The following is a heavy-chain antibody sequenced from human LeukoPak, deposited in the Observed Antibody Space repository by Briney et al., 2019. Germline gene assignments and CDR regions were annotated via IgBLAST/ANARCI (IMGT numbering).Heavy chain of an antibody. CDR1: RFTFISSG. J-gene: IGHJ3*02. Sequence: GASVKVSCKASRFTFISSGMQWVRQARGRRLEWIGWIVVGSGNTNYAQKFQERVTITRDMSTSTVYMELSSLRSEDTAVYYCAAPRRGPHTLMDPRDAFDIWGQGTMVTVSS. V-gene: IGHV1-58*02. CDR3: AAPRRGPHTLMDPRDAFDI. CDR2: IVVGSGNT. D-gene: IGHD5-18*01.